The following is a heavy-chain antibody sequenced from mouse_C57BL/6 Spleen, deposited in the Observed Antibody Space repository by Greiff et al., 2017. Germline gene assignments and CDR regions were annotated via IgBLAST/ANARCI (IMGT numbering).Heavy chain of an antibody. D-gene: IGHD1-1*01. CDR1: GYSFTDYN. CDR2: INPNYGTT. J-gene: IGHJ2*01. Sequence: VQLQQSGPELVKPGASVKISCKASGYSFTDYNMNWVKQSNGKSLEWIGVINPNYGTTSYNQKFKGKATLTVDQSSSTAYMQLNSLTSEDSAVYYCARSSFITTVVAPGRFGYWGQGTTLTVSS. V-gene: IGHV1-39*01. CDR3: ARSSFITTVVAPGRFGY.